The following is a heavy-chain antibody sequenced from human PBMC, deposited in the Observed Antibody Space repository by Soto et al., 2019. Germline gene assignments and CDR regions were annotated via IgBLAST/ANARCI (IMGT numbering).Heavy chain of an antibody. CDR2: IREDGGEK. D-gene: IGHD3-22*01. Sequence: VQLVESGGVLVRPGGSLRLSCAASGFTFSNYWMTWVRQAPGKGLEWVANIREDGGEKNYVDSVEGRFTISRDNAKNSLYLQMNSLRAEDTAVYYCARDLNYYDTSGNYYDVFDIWGQGTMVTVSS. V-gene: IGHV3-7*05. CDR3: ARDLNYYDTSGNYYDVFDI. CDR1: GFTFSNYW. J-gene: IGHJ3*02.